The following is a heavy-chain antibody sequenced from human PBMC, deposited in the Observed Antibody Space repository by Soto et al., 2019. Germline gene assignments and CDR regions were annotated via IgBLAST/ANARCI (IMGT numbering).Heavy chain of an antibody. V-gene: IGHV3-15*07. CDR3: TTFSYITIIIVRFAS. CDR2: IKSKTDGGTT. CDR1: GFTFTNAW. Sequence: LRLSCAASGFTFTNAWINWVRQAPGKGLEWVGRIKSKTDGGTTDYAEPVKGRFAISRDDSNNMVYLQMNSLKIEDTAVYYCTTFSYITIIIVRFASWGLGPLAPLSS. J-gene: IGHJ5*01. D-gene: IGHD3-10*01.